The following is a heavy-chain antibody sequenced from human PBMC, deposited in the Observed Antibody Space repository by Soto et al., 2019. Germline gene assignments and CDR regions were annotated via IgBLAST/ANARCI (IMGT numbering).Heavy chain of an antibody. Sequence: GSLRLSCAASGFTFSSYAMSWVRQAPGKGLEWVSAISGSGGSTYYADSVKGRFTISRDNSKNTLYLQMNSLRAEDTAVYYCAKGPLYSSSTTPIDYWGQGTLVTVSS. J-gene: IGHJ4*02. D-gene: IGHD6-13*01. CDR3: AKGPLYSSSTTPIDY. CDR2: ISGSGGST. V-gene: IGHV3-23*01. CDR1: GFTFSSYA.